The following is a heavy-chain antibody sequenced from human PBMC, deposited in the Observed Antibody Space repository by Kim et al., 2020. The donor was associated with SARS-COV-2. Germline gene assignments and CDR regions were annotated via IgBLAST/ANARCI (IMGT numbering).Heavy chain of an antibody. CDR2: ISDTGFRT. D-gene: IGHD2-2*01. CDR1: GFSFTNFA. CDR3: DASDY. Sequence: GGSLRLSCAASGFSFTNFAMSWARQAPGKGLEWVSTISDTGFRTHYADSVKGRFIISRDNSRNTLFLRMNSLRAEDTAVYYCDASDYWGQGSLVTVSS. V-gene: IGHV3-23*01. J-gene: IGHJ4*02.